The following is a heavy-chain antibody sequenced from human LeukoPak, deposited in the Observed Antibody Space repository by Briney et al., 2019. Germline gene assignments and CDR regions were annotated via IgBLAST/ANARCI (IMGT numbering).Heavy chain of an antibody. CDR3: AKGQQLARGYMDV. CDR1: GFTFSSYA. J-gene: IGHJ6*03. D-gene: IGHD6-13*01. V-gene: IGHV3-23*01. CDR2: ISGSGGST. Sequence: GGSLRLSCAASGFTFSSYAMSWVRQAPGKGLEWVSAISGSGGSTYYADSVKGRFTISRDSSKNTLYLQMNSLRAEVTAAYYCAKGQQLARGYMDVWGKGTTVTVSS.